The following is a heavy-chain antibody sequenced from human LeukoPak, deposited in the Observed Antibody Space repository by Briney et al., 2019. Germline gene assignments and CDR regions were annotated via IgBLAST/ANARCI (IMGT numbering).Heavy chain of an antibody. D-gene: IGHD3-3*01. Sequence: ASVKVCCKASGYTFTGYYMHWVRQAPGQGLEWMGWINPNSGGTNYAQKFQGRVTMTRDTSISTAYMELSRLRSDDTAVYYCASPLYDFWSGYYRNWGQGTLVTVSS. CDR1: GYTFTGYY. CDR2: INPNSGGT. J-gene: IGHJ4*02. V-gene: IGHV1-2*02. CDR3: ASPLYDFWSGYYRN.